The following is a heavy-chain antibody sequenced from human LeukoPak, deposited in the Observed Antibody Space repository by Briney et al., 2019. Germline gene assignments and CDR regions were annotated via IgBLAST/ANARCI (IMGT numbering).Heavy chain of an antibody. J-gene: IGHJ4*02. CDR3: ARDYCSSTSCLFDY. V-gene: IGHV1-2*06. CDR2: INPNSGDT. D-gene: IGHD2-2*01. Sequence: ASVKVSCKASGYTFTGYHMHWVRQAPGQGLEWMGRINPNSGDTNYAQKFQGRVTMTRDTSNSTAYMELSRLRSDDTAVYYCARDYCSSTSCLFDYWGQGTLVTVSP. CDR1: GYTFTGYH.